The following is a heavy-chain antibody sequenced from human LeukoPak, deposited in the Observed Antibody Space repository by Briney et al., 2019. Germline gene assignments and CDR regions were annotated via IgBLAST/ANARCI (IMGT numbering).Heavy chain of an antibody. CDR2: MNPNSGNT. V-gene: IGHV1-8*01. D-gene: IGHD4-23*01. CDR3: ARTDYGGNSIDNAFDI. CDR1: GYTFTSYD. Sequence: ASVKVSCKASGYTFTSYDINWVRQATGQGLEWMGWMNPNSGNTGYAQKFQGRVTMIRNTSISTAYMELSSLRSEDTAVYYCARTDYGGNSIDNAFDIWGQGTMVTVSS. J-gene: IGHJ3*02.